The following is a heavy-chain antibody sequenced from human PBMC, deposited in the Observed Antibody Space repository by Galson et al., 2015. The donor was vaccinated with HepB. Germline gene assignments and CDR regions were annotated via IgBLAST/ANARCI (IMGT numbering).Heavy chain of an antibody. CDR2: ISSSSSTI. CDR1: GFTFSSYS. CDR3: ARDAPVRYYYGMDV. J-gene: IGHJ6*02. V-gene: IGHV3-48*01. Sequence: SLRLSCAASGFTFSSYSMNWVRQAPGKGLEWVSYISSSSSTIYYADSVKGRFTISRDNAENSLYLQMNSLRAEDTAVYYCARDAPVRYYYGMDVWGQGTTVTVSS. D-gene: IGHD1-14*01.